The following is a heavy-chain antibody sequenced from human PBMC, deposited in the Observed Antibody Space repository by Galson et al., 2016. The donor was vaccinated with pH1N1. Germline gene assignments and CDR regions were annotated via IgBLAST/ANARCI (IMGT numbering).Heavy chain of an antibody. V-gene: IGHV1-2*02. CDR1: GYTFTDYY. CDR3: ARDSKGGIPFHH. J-gene: IGHJ4*02. D-gene: IGHD1-26*01. CDR2: INPNSDVT. Sequence: SVKVSCKASGYTFTDYYIHWVRQAPGKGLEWMGWINPNSDVTKYAQKFQDRVTMTRDTSINTAYMELNGLTSDDTAVYYCARDSKGGIPFHHWGQGTLVTLSS.